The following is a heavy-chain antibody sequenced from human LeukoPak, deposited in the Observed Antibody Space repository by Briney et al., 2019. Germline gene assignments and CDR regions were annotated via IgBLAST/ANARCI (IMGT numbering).Heavy chain of an antibody. CDR3: AREDSSSWYPADY. J-gene: IGHJ4*02. D-gene: IGHD6-13*01. CDR2: INPNSGGT. Sequence: ASVKVSCKASGYTFTGYYMHWVRQAPGQGLEWMGWINPNSGGTNYAQKFQGRVTMTRDTSISTAYMELSRLRSDDTAVYYCAREDSSSWYPADYWGQGTLVTVSS. CDR1: GYTFTGYY. V-gene: IGHV1-2*02.